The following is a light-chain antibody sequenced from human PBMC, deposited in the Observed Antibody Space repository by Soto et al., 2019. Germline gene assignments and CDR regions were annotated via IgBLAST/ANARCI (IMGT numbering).Light chain of an antibody. CDR3: QQYNNFWT. J-gene: IGKJ1*01. Sequence: EVVMTQSPDTLSVSPGARVTLSCRASQSLRSNLAWYQQKPGQAPRLLIYGASTRATGIPARFSGSGSGTEFTLTFSSLQSEDFAVYYCQQYNNFWTFGQGTKVEIK. V-gene: IGKV3-15*01. CDR2: GAS. CDR1: QSLRSN.